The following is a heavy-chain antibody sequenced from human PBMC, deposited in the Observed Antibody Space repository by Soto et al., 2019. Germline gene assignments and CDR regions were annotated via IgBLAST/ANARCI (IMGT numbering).Heavy chain of an antibody. CDR1: GGSISSSSYY. V-gene: IGHV4-39*01. J-gene: IGHJ4*02. D-gene: IGHD2-2*01. CDR2: IYYSGST. CDR3: ASPGRVVPAGNFIY. Sequence: QLELQESGPGLVKPSETLSLTCTVSGGSISSSSYYWGWLRQPPGKGLEWIGRIYYSGSTHDNPSLKSRVTTALATSKNQFSLKLSSVTAADRAVYYCASPGRVVPAGNFIYWGQGTLVTVSS.